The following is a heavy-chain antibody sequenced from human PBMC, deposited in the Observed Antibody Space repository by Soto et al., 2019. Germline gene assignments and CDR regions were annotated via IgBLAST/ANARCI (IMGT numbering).Heavy chain of an antibody. Sequence: LSLTCGVSDCSISSSNWWSWVRQPPGKVLEWFGEIYHSGSTNYNPSLKSRVTISVDKSKNQFSLKLSSVTAAETDVYYCARRDIVVVPAAMGEYYYYGMDVWGQGTTVTGSS. CDR2: IYHSGST. V-gene: IGHV4-4*02. J-gene: IGHJ6*02. CDR3: ARRDIVVVPAAMGEYYYYGMDV. D-gene: IGHD2-2*01. CDR1: DCSISSSNW.